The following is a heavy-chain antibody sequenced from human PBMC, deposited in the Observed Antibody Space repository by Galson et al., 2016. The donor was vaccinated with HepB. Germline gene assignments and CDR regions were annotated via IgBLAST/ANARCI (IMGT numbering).Heavy chain of an antibody. CDR1: GFTFSSYA. V-gene: IGHV3-30-3*01. J-gene: IGHJ3*02. D-gene: IGHD3-3*01. CDR3: ARGGTPYDFWTTGAFDI. CDR2: ISYDGSNK. Sequence: SLRLSCAASGFTFSSYAMHWVRQAPGKGLEWVALISYDGSNKYYADSVKGRFTLSRDNSKNTLYLQRNSLRAEDTAVYYCARGGTPYDFWTTGAFDIWGQGTMVTVSS.